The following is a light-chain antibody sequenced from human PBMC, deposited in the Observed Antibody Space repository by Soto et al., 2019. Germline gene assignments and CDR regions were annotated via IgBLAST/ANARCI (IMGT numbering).Light chain of an antibody. CDR2: EVS. Sequence: QSALTQPASVSGSPGQSITISCTGTSGDVGSYYSVSWYKQHPGKAPKLMIYEVSNRPSGVSNRFSGSKSGNMASLTISGLQAEDEADYYCSSYTSSSTLVFGTGTKLTVL. CDR3: SSYTSSSTLV. V-gene: IGLV2-14*01. CDR1: SGDVGSYYS. J-gene: IGLJ1*01.